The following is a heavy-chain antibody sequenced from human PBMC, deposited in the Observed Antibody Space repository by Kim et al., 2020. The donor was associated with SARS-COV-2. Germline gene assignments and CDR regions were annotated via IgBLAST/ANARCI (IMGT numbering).Heavy chain of an antibody. CDR2: IYSGGSEI. J-gene: IGHJ4*02. Sequence: GGSLRLSCAASGFTFRNYVMSWVRQAPGKGLEWVSVIYSGGSEIYYGDSVKGRFTISRDDSKNTFYLEMDSLRVEDTALYYCAKGNGGYSYGYVDYWGQGTLVTVSS. D-gene: IGHD5-18*01. CDR3: AKGNGGYSYGYVDY. V-gene: IGHV3-23*03. CDR1: GFTFRNYV.